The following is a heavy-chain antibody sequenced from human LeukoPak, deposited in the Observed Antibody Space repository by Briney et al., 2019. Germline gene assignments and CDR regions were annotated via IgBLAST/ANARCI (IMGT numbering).Heavy chain of an antibody. V-gene: IGHV4-34*01. J-gene: IGHJ4*02. CDR3: ARGIYGVYYFDY. CDR2: INHSGAT. D-gene: IGHD4-17*01. CDR1: GGSLSGYY. Sequence: SETLSLTCAVYGGSLSGYYWSWIRQPPGKGLEWIGEINHSGATNYNPSLKSRVTIAVDTSKNQFSLRLSSVTAADTAMYYCARGIYGVYYFDYWGQGAQVTVSS.